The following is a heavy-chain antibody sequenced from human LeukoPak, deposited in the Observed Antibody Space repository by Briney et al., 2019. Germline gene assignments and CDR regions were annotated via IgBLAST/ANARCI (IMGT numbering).Heavy chain of an antibody. Sequence: KTSETLSLTCAVYGGSFSGYYWGWIRQPPGKGLEWIGEINHSGSTNYNPSLKSRVTISVDTSKNQFSLKLSSVTAADTAVYYCAKQYGSGSSNWFDPWGQGTLVTVSS. CDR2: INHSGST. D-gene: IGHD3-10*01. CDR1: GGSFSGYY. V-gene: IGHV4-34*01. J-gene: IGHJ5*02. CDR3: AKQYGSGSSNWFDP.